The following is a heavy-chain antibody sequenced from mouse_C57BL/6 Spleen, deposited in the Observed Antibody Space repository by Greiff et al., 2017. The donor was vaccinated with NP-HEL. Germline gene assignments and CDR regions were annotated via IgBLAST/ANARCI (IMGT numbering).Heavy chain of an antibody. Sequence: VQLQQSGGDLVKPGGSLKLSCAASGFTFSSYGMSWVRQTPDKRLEWVATISSGGSYTYYPDSVKGRFTISRDNAKNTLYLQMSSLKSEDTAMYYCARHDLGSSLYYAMDYWGQGTSVTVAS. V-gene: IGHV5-6*01. J-gene: IGHJ4*01. CDR1: GFTFSSYG. CDR2: ISSGGSYT. D-gene: IGHD1-1*01. CDR3: ARHDLGSSLYYAMDY.